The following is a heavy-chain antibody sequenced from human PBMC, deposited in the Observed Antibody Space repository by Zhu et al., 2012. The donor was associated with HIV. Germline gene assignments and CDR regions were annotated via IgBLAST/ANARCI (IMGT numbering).Heavy chain of an antibody. CDR2: IYHSGST. CDR3: ARIMKAAPKHTSPHYYDSSGFDAFDI. V-gene: IGHV4-38-2*01. D-gene: IGHD3-22*01. Sequence: QVQLQESGPGLVKPSETLSLTCAVSGYSISSGYYWGWIRQPPGKGLEWIGSIYHSGSTYYNPSLKSRVTISVDTSKNQFSLKLSSVTAADTAVYYCARIMKAAPKHTSPHYYDSSGFDAFDIWGQGTMVTVSS. CDR1: GYSISSGYY. J-gene: IGHJ3*02.